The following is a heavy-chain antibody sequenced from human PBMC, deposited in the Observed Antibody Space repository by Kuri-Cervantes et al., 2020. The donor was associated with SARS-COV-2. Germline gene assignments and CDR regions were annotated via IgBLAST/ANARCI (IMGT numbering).Heavy chain of an antibody. J-gene: IGHJ5*02. CDR1: GGSISSSSYY. Sequence: SETLSLTYTVSGGSISSSSYYWGWIRQPPGKGLEWIGSIYYSGSTYYNPSLKSRVTISVDTSKNQFSLKLSSVTAADTAVYYCAVVDTFDSLAWGQGTLVTVSS. D-gene: IGHD5-18*01. CDR3: AVVDTFDSLA. CDR2: IYYSGST. V-gene: IGHV4-39*01.